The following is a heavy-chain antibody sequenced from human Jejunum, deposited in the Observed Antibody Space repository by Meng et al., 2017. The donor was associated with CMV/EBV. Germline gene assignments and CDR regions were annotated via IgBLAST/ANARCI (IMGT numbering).Heavy chain of an antibody. V-gene: IGHV3-11*06. CDR2: VSSVGSYT. CDR3: ARDRYCTNVVCYTHFDS. Sequence: GRLGGSGRGLWQVGRSPGLTGAVSGFTFDDCYMNWVRLAPGKGLAGVSSVSSVGSYTSYAFAVKGRFTSSRDNAKISLYLQWNSLRAEDTSVYYCARDRYCTNVVCYTHFDSWGQGTLVTVSS. D-gene: IGHD2-8*01. J-gene: IGHJ4*02. CDR1: GFTFDDCY.